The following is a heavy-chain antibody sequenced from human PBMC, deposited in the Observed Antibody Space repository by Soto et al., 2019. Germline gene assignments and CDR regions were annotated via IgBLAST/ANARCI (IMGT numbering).Heavy chain of an antibody. V-gene: IGHV4-39*07. CDR3: ARDIEWLRLRWFDP. D-gene: IGHD5-12*01. Sequence: SETLSLTCTVSGGSISSSSYYWGWIRQPPGKGLEWIGSIYYSGSTYYNPSLKSRVTISVDTSKNQFSLKLSSVTAADTAVYYCARDIEWLRLRWFDPWGQGTLVTVSS. CDR1: GGSISSSSYY. CDR2: IYYSGST. J-gene: IGHJ5*02.